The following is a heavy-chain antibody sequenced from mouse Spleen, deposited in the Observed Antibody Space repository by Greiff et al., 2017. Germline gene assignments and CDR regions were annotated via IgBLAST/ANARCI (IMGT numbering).Heavy chain of an antibody. D-gene: IGHD2-3*01. CDR3: AVGGPYDGYYGGLAY. V-gene: IGHV1-22*01. J-gene: IGHJ3*01. CDR2: INPNNGGT. CDR1: GYTFTDYN. Sequence: VQLQQSGPELVKPGASVKMSCKASGYTFTDYNMHWVKQSHGKSLEWIGYINPNNGGTSYNQKFKGKATLTVNKSSSTAYMELRSLTSEDSAVYYCAVGGPYDGYYGGLAYWGQGTLVTVSA.